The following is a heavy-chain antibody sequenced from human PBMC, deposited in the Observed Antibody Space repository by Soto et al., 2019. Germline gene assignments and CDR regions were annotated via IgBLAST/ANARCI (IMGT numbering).Heavy chain of an antibody. J-gene: IGHJ3*02. CDR3: VKRMQLVGRIGELESWYAFDI. V-gene: IGHV3-64D*06. CDR1: GFTFSSYA. Sequence: GSLGLPCSASGFTFSSYAMHWVRQAAGKGLEYVSAISSNGGSTYYADSVKGRFTISRDNSKNTLYLQMSSLRAEDTAVYYCVKRMQLVGRIGELESWYAFDIWGQGTMVTV. CDR2: ISSNGGST. D-gene: IGHD6-6*01.